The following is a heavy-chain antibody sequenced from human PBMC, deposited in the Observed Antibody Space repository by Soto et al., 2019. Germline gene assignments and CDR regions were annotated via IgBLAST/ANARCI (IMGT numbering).Heavy chain of an antibody. CDR1: GFSLSTSGLG. CDR2: IYWNDDK. V-gene: IGHV2-5*01. Sequence: QITLKESGPTLVRPTQTLTLTCTFSGFSLSTSGLGVGWIRQPPGKALEWLALIYWNDDKRYSPSLKARLTITKDPSKNQVVLTMPNMDPVDTATYYCAHRPSGWYLFDYWGQGTLVTVSS. J-gene: IGHJ4*02. CDR3: AHRPSGWYLFDY. D-gene: IGHD6-19*01.